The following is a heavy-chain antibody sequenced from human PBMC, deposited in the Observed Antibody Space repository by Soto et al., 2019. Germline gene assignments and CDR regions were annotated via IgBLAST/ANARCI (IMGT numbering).Heavy chain of an antibody. CDR3: XXXNHTWLEWWYFDL. V-gene: IGHV1-69*12. J-gene: IGHJ2*01. CDR1: GGTFSSYT. CDR2: GIHIFGTP. Sequence: QVQLVQSGAEVKKPGSSVTVSCKASGGTFSSYTISWVRQDPGQGLEWMGGGIHIFGTPNYAQNFQGRVTIVADESTXXXXXXXIXXXXXXXXXXXXXXXNHTWLEWWYFDLWGRGTLVTVSS. D-gene: IGHD5-12*01.